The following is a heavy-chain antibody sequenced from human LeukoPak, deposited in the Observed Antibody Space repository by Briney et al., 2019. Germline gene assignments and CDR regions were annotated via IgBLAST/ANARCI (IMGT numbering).Heavy chain of an antibody. CDR1: GYTFTGYY. CDR2: INPNSGGT. D-gene: IGHD6-13*01. Sequence: ASVKVSCKASGYTFTGYYTHWVRQAPGQGLEWMGWINPNSGGTNYAQKFQGRVTMTRDTSISTAYMELSRLRSDDTAVYYCARVGSSSPRTIGNWFDPWGQGTLVTVSS. CDR3: ARVGSSSPRTIGNWFDP. V-gene: IGHV1-2*02. J-gene: IGHJ5*02.